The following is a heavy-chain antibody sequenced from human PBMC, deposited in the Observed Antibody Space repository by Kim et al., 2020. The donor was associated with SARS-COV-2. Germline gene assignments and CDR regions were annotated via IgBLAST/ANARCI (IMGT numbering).Heavy chain of an antibody. CDR1: GFTFSSYW. Sequence: GGSLRLSCAASGFTFSSYWMHWVRQAPGKGLVWVSRINTDGSSTNYADSVKGRFTISRDNAKNTLYLQMNRLRAEDTAVYYCVRESTALVVYGMDVWGQGTTVTVS. V-gene: IGHV3-74*01. D-gene: IGHD6-6*01. CDR2: INTDGSST. CDR3: VRESTALVVYGMDV. J-gene: IGHJ6*02.